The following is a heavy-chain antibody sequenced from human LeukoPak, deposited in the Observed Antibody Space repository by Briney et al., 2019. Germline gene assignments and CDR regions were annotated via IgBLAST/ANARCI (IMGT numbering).Heavy chain of an antibody. CDR2: ISTSGGST. CDR3: AHHGGGTIRIAAFDI. Sequence: GGSLRLSCAASGFTFSSYAMSWVRQAPGKGLEWVSVISTSGGSTYYADSVKGRFTISRDNSKNTLYLQMNSLRAEDTAVYYCAHHGGGTIRIAAFDIWGQGTMVTVSS. D-gene: IGHD3-3*01. V-gene: IGHV3-23*01. J-gene: IGHJ3*02. CDR1: GFTFSSYA.